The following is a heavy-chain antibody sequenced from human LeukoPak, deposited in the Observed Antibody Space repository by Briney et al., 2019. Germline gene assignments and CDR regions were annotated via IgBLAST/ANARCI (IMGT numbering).Heavy chain of an antibody. D-gene: IGHD6-19*01. V-gene: IGHV4-39*01. CDR3: ASCRSSGWADLFAFDI. CDR1: GGSLSSSSYY. CDR2: IYYSGST. J-gene: IGHJ3*02. Sequence: SETLSLTCIVSGGSLSSSSYYWGWIRQPPGKGLEWIGSIYYSGSTYYNPSLKSRVTISVDTSKNQFSLKLSSVTAADTAVYYCASCRSSGWADLFAFDIWGQGTMVTVSS.